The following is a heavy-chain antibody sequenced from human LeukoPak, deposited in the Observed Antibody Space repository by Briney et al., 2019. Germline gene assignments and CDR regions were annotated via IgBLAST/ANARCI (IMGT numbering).Heavy chain of an antibody. V-gene: IGHV3-74*01. Sequence: GGPLRLSCAASGFTFSSYWMHWVRHAPGKGLVWVSRINRDGSTISYAESVKGRFTISRDNAKNTVYLQMNSLRAEDTAVYYCAREFGRIAAAATGYWGQGTLVTVSS. CDR3: AREFGRIAAAATGY. D-gene: IGHD6-13*01. CDR1: GFTFSSYW. CDR2: INRDGSTI. J-gene: IGHJ4*02.